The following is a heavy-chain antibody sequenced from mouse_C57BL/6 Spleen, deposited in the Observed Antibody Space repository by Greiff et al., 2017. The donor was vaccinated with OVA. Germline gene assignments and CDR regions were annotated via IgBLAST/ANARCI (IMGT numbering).Heavy chain of an antibody. Sequence: EVQVVESGGGLVKPGGSLKLSCAASGFTFSDYGMHWVRQAPEKGLEWVAYISSGSSTLYYADTLKGRFTISRDNAKNTLFLQMTSLRSEDTAMDYCARPHYYGSSPAWFAYWGQGTLVTVSA. CDR3: ARPHYYGSSPAWFAY. CDR1: GFTFSDYG. J-gene: IGHJ3*01. D-gene: IGHD1-1*01. V-gene: IGHV5-17*01. CDR2: ISSGSSTL.